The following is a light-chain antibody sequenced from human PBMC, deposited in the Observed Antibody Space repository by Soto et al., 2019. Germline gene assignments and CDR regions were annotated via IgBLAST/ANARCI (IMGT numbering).Light chain of an antibody. Sequence: DIVLTQSPGXLSLSPGDRATLSCRTSRFVSNYYVAWYQQRPGQAPRLLIYAASSRATDIPDRFSGSGSGTDFTLTISRLEPEDFAVYYCQHYADSPPVFTFGPXTKVEI. CDR1: RFVSNYY. V-gene: IGKV3-20*01. CDR2: AAS. J-gene: IGKJ3*01. CDR3: QHYADSPPVFT.